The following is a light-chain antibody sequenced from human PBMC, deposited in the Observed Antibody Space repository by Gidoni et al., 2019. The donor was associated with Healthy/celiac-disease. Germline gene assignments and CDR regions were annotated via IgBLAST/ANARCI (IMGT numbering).Light chain of an antibody. J-gene: IGKJ2*01. CDR1: QSISSW. Sequence: NQKTPSPSTLSASVGDRVTITCRASQSISSWLAWYQQKPGKAPKLLIYKASSLESGVPSRFSGSGSGTEFTLTISSLQPDDFATYYCQQYNSYPYTFGQGTKLEIK. CDR2: KAS. V-gene: IGKV1-5*03. CDR3: QQYNSYPYT.